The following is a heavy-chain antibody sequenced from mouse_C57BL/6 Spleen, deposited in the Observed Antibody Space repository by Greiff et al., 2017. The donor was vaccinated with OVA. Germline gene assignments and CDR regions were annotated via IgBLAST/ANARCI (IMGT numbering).Heavy chain of an antibody. CDR1: GYTFTSYW. D-gene: IGHD1-1*01. Sequence: VQLQQSGAELAKPGASVKLSCKASGYTFTSYWMHWVKQRPGQGLEWIGYINPSSGYTKYNQKFKDKATLTADKSSSTAYMQLSSLTYEDSAVYYCARDPIYYYGSSYEGHYAMDYWGQGTSVTVSS. CDR3: ARDPIYYYGSSYEGHYAMDY. J-gene: IGHJ4*01. CDR2: INPSSGYT. V-gene: IGHV1-7*01.